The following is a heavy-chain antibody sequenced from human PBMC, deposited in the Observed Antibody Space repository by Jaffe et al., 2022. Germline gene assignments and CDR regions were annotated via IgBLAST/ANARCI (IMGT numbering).Heavy chain of an antibody. CDR2: VHYSGAT. J-gene: IGHJ3*01. Sequence: QLQLQESGPGLVKPSETLSLTCTVSGDSISNNNYFWGWIRQPPGKGLEWIGSVHYSGATFYNPSLKSQVIISVDTSKNQFSLNLRSVTAADTAVYYCSRHVPHQYVEYHAEFVAFDLWGQGTMVTVSS. CDR1: GDSISNNNYF. CDR3: SRHVPHQYVEYHAEFVAFDL. V-gene: IGHV4-39*01. D-gene: IGHD2-2*01.